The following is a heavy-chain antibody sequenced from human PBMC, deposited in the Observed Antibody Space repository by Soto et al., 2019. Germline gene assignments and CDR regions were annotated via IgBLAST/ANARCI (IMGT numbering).Heavy chain of an antibody. CDR1: GVTYSRYT. CDR2: IIPMLGVA. D-gene: IGHD6-13*01. V-gene: IGHV1-69*08. CDR3: AREQEQLAES. J-gene: IGHJ4*02. Sequence: QVQMVQSGAEVKKPGSSVKVSSKASGVTYSRYTISWVRQAPGQGLEWMGRIIPMLGVANYAQKFQGRVTITAVKSTSTAYMDLSSLRSEDTAVYYCAREQEQLAESWGQGTLVTVSS.